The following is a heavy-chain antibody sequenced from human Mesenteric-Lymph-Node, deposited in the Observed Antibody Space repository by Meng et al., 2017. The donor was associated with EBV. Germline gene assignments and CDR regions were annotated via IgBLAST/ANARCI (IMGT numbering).Heavy chain of an antibody. CDR2: IYHSGTT. J-gene: IGHJ4*02. D-gene: IGHD1-26*01. Sequence: LQLQESGSGRVGPSQTLSLTCAVSGGSIISGGYSWSWIRQAPGKGLEWIGFIYHSGTTYLNPSLRSRVNLSVDTSKNQFSLNLRSVSAADTAIYYCARSAGGDYFNYWGQGTLVTVSS. CDR3: ARSAGGDYFNY. V-gene: IGHV4-30-2*01. CDR1: GGSIISGGYS.